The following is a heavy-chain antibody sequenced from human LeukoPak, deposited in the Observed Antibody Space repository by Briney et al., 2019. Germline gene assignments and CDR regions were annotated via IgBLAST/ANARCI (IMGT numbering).Heavy chain of an antibody. Sequence: GGSPRLSCTASGFTFSDYYMNWIRQAPGKGLEWVSYISQSSTTIYYADSVKGRFTISRDNAKKSLYLQMNSLRAEDTAVYYCTRNTVTPDYWGQGTLVTVSS. D-gene: IGHD4-17*01. V-gene: IGHV3-11*01. CDR2: ISQSSTTI. J-gene: IGHJ4*02. CDR3: TRNTVTPDY. CDR1: GFTFSDYY.